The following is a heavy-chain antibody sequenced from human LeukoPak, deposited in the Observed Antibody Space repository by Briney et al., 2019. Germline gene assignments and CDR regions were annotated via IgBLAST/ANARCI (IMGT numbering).Heavy chain of an antibody. CDR2: INHSGST. D-gene: IGHD3-10*01. Sequence: PSETLSLTCAVYGGSFSDYYWSWIRQPPGKGLEWIGEINHSGSTNYNPSLKSRVTISVDTSKNQFSLKLSSVTAADTAVYYCARLVYGSGIDYWGQGTLVTVSS. V-gene: IGHV4-34*01. CDR1: GGSFSDYY. J-gene: IGHJ4*02. CDR3: ARLVYGSGIDY.